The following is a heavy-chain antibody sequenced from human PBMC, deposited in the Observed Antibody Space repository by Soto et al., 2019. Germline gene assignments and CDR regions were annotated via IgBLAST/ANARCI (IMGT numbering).Heavy chain of an antibody. CDR1: GFTFSTYA. D-gene: IGHD2-21*02. V-gene: IGHV3-23*01. Sequence: EVQLLESGGGLVQPGGSLRLSCAASGFTFSTYAMSWVRQAPGKGLEWVSGISGGGGTTYFAESVKGRLTISRDNLNNTLFLLMDTLTVEDTALYYCAKSAGITVVTPIDFWGQGTLVTVSS. J-gene: IGHJ4*02. CDR2: ISGGGGTT. CDR3: AKSAGITVVTPIDF.